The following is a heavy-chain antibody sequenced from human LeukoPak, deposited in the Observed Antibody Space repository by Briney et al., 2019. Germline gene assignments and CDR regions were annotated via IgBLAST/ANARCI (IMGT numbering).Heavy chain of an antibody. CDR2: IYTSGST. Sequence: SETLSLTCTVSGGSISSYYWSWIRQPAGKGLEWIGRIYTSGSTNYNPPLKSRVTMSVDTSKNQFSLKLSSVTAADTAVYYCAGSVAGTGHGWFDPWGQGTLVTVSS. V-gene: IGHV4-4*07. CDR1: GGSISSYY. J-gene: IGHJ5*02. D-gene: IGHD6-19*01. CDR3: AGSVAGTGHGWFDP.